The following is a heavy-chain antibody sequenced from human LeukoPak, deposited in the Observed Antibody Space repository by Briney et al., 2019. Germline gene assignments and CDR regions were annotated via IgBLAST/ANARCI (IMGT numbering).Heavy chain of an antibody. V-gene: IGHV3-21*01. CDR3: ARENHGSFDY. J-gene: IGHJ4*02. Sequence: GGSLRLSCAASGFSFGTWSVNWVRQAPGKGLEWVSSISCSSRYIYYADSVKGRFTISRDNAKNSLYLQMNSLRAEDTAVYYCARENHGSFDYWGQGTLVTVSS. D-gene: IGHD1-14*01. CDR1: GFSFGTWS. CDR2: ISCSSRYI.